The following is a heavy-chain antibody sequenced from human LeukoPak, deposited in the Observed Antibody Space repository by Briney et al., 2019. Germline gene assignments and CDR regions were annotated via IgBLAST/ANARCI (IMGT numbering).Heavy chain of an antibody. J-gene: IGHJ4*02. D-gene: IGHD5/OR15-5a*01. Sequence: KPSETLSLTCTVSGGSNSRFYWSWIRQPRGKGLEWSGYLYYSGSTNHNPSLKSRVTITVDTSKNQFSLKLSSVTAADTAVYYCARLVGLSTTAFYWGQGTLVIVSS. CDR1: GGSNSRFY. CDR3: ARLVGLSTTAFY. V-gene: IGHV4-59*01. CDR2: LYYSGST.